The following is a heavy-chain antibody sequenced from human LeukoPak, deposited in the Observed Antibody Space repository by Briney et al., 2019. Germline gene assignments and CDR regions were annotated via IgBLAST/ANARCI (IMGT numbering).Heavy chain of an antibody. CDR3: ARERAYGYYYYYYGMDV. CDR1: GFTFSSYA. V-gene: IGHV3-23*01. J-gene: IGHJ6*02. D-gene: IGHD4-17*01. Sequence: GGSLRLSCAASGFTFSSYAMSWVRQAPGKGLEWVSAISGSGGSTYYADSVKGRFTISRDNSKNTLYLQMNSLRAEDTAVYYCARERAYGYYYYYYGMDVWGQGTTVTVSS. CDR2: ISGSGGST.